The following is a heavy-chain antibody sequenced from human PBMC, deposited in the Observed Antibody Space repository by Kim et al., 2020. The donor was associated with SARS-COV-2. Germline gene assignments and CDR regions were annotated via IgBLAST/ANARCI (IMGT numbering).Heavy chain of an antibody. Sequence: GGSLRLSCTASGFTFGDYAMSWVRQAPGKGLEWVGFIRSKAYGGTTEYAASVKGRFTISRDDSKSIAYLQMNSLKTEDTAVYYCTRDRRGVQLWPTGRYFDYWGQGTLVTVSS. D-gene: IGHD5-18*01. CDR1: GFTFGDYA. V-gene: IGHV3-49*04. CDR3: TRDRRGVQLWPTGRYFDY. J-gene: IGHJ4*02. CDR2: IRSKAYGGTT.